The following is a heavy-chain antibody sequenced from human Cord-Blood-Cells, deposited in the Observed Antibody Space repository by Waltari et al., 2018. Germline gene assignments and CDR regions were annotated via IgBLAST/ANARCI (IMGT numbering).Heavy chain of an antibody. Sequence: QVQLVQSGAEVKKPGASVKVSCKASGYTFTSYAMHWVRQAPGQRLEWMGWINAGNGNTKYSQKFQGRVTITRDTSASTAYMELSSLRSEDTAVYYCAIWPLYCSGGSCYSDYWGQGTLVTVSS. J-gene: IGHJ4*02. V-gene: IGHV1-3*01. D-gene: IGHD2-15*01. CDR2: INAGNGNT. CDR3: AIWPLYCSGGSCYSDY. CDR1: GYTFTSYA.